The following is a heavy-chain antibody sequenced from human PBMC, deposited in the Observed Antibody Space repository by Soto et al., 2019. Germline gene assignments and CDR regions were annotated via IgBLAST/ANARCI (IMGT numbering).Heavy chain of an antibody. J-gene: IGHJ6*02. D-gene: IGHD2-15*01. Sequence: SETLSLTCTVSGGSISSYYWSWIRQPPGKGLYWFGFIYFIGGINYNPSLKSRVTISVDTSKNHFSLKLSFVTAADTALFYCAREGSYKNYYYYGMDVWGQGTMVTVSS. CDR1: GGSISSYY. V-gene: IGHV4-59*01. CDR2: IYFIGGI. CDR3: AREGSYKNYYYYGMDV.